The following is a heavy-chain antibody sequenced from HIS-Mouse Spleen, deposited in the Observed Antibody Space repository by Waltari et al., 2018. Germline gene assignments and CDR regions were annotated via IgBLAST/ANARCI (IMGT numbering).Heavy chain of an antibody. D-gene: IGHD2-15*01. CDR3: ARLLYSCSGGSCYHNWFDP. Sequence: EVQLVQSGAEVKKPGESLKISCKGSGYSFTSYWIGWVRQMPGKGLEWMGIIYPGDSDTRYSPSFQGQVTISADKSISTAYLQWSSLKASDTAMYYCARLLYSCSGGSCYHNWFDPWGQGTLVTVSS. CDR2: IYPGDSDT. J-gene: IGHJ5*02. V-gene: IGHV5-51*01. CDR1: GYSFTSYW.